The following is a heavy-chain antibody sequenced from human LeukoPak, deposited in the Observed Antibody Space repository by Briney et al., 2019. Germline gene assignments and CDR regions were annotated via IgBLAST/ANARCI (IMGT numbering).Heavy chain of an antibody. CDR2: INPNSGGT. CDR3: GREGGPGAYYDSSGYYRTLYYFDY. V-gene: IGHV1-2*02. D-gene: IGHD3-22*01. Sequence: ASVKVFCKASGYTFTGYYMHWVRQAPGQGLEWMGWINPNSGGTNYAQKFQGKVKMNREKSISTAYMDLSRLRFGETAVYYCGREGGPGAYYDSSGYYRTLYYFDYSGQGTLVTVSS. J-gene: IGHJ4*02. CDR1: GYTFTGYY.